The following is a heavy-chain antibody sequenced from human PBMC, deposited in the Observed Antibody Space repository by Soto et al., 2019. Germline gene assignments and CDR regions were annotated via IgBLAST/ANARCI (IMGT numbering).Heavy chain of an antibody. D-gene: IGHD6-13*01. J-gene: IGHJ5*02. CDR1: GGPFSGYY. V-gene: IGHV4-34*01. Sequence: PSETLSLTCAVYGGPFSGYYWSWIRQPPGKGLEWIGEINHSGSTNYNPSLKSRVTISVDTSKNQFSLKLSSVTAADTAVYYCARGGAAAGTVVSWFDPWGQGTLVTVSS. CDR3: ARGGAAAGTVVSWFDP. CDR2: INHSGST.